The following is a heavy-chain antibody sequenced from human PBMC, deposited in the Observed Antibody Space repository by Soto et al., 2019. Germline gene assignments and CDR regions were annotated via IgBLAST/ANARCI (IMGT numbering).Heavy chain of an antibody. Sequence: ASVKVSCKASGYTFTSYAMHWVRQAPGQRLEWMGWINAGNGNTKYSQKFQGRVTITRDTSASTAYMELSSLRSEGTAVYYCARDYDFWSGYSYFDYWGQGTLVTVSS. V-gene: IGHV1-3*01. CDR3: ARDYDFWSGYSYFDY. CDR2: INAGNGNT. CDR1: GYTFTSYA. D-gene: IGHD3-3*01. J-gene: IGHJ4*02.